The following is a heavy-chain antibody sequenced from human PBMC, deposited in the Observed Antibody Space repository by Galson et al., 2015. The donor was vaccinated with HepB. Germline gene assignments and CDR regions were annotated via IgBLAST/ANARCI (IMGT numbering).Heavy chain of an antibody. CDR3: ARLMGTSPA. CDR2: LIPIFGIP. V-gene: IGHV1-69*10. CDR1: GGTFSSYA. D-gene: IGHD7-27*01. Sequence: SVKVSCKASGGTFSSYAINWVRQAPGQGLEWMGGLIPIFGIPNYAQKFQDRVTIIADNSTTTAYMELSSLRSEDTAVYYCARLMGTSPAWGQGTLVTVSS. J-gene: IGHJ4*02.